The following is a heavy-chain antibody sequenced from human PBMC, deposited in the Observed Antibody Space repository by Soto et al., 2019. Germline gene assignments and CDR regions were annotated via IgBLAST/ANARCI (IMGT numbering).Heavy chain of an antibody. J-gene: IGHJ3*02. CDR1: GYSFSSYG. Sequence: QVQLVESGGGVVQPGRTLRLSCLASGYSFSSYGLHWVRQAPGKGLEWVAVIWYDGTIKYYVDSVKGRFTISRDNSNNTLSLQMNSLRAEDTAVYYCARSAYCDYGGHDAFDIWGQGTMVTVSS. CDR3: ARSAYCDYGGHDAFDI. V-gene: IGHV3-33*01. CDR2: IWYDGTIK. D-gene: IGHD4-17*01.